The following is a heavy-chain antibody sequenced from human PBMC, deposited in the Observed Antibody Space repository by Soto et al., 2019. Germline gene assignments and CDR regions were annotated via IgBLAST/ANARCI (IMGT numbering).Heavy chain of an antibody. CDR3: ARRSFANYLAY. V-gene: IGHV2-5*02. CDR1: GFSLSTTGVG. Sequence: QITLKESGPTLVEPTQTLTLTCTFSGFSLSTTGVGVGWNRQPPGKALEWLALIYWDEDKRYSPSLKSRFTITRDTSKTHVVLTVSNMDPVDTATYYCARRSFANYLAYWGQGTRVTVSS. CDR2: IYWDEDK. J-gene: IGHJ4*02. D-gene: IGHD3-10*01.